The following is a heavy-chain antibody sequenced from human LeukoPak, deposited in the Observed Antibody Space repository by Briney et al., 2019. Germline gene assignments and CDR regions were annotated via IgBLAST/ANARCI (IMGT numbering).Heavy chain of an antibody. J-gene: IGHJ4*02. D-gene: IGHD5-18*01. CDR2: ISGDGGST. CDR1: GFTFDDYA. V-gene: IGHV3-43*02. CDR3: AVRGYSYGYCNY. Sequence: GGSLRLSCAASGFTFDDYAMHWVRRAPGKGLEWVSLISGDGGSTYYADSVKGRFTISRDNSKNSLYLQMNSLRTEDTALYYCAVRGYSYGYCNYWGQGTLVTVSS.